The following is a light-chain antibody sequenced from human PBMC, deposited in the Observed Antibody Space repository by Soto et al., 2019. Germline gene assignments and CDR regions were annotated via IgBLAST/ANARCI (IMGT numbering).Light chain of an antibody. CDR3: QQLNSYFYA. CDR2: AAS. J-gene: IGKJ2*01. CDR1: QGISSY. V-gene: IGKV1-9*01. Sequence: DIQLTQSPSFLSASVGDRVTITCRASQGISSYLAWYQQKPGKAPKLLIYAASTLQSGVPSRFSGSGSGTEFTLTISSLQPEDFATYYCQQLNSYFYAFGQGTKVDIK.